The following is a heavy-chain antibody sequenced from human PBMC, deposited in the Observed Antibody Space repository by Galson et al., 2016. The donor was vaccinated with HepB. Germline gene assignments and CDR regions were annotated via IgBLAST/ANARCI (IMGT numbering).Heavy chain of an antibody. CDR2: ISGSGTGT. V-gene: IGHV3-23*01. J-gene: IGHJ4*02. CDR3: AKGRWELPYFDY. D-gene: IGHD1-26*01. Sequence: SLRLSCADSGFTFSSYAMSWVRQAPGKGLEWVSGISGSGTGTYYADSVRGRFTISRDNSKNTVYLQMNTLRAEDTAIYYCAKGRWELPYFDYWGQGTLVTVSS. CDR1: GFTFSSYA.